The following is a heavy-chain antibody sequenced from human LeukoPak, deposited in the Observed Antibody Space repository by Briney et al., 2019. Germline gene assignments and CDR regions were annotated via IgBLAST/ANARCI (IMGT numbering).Heavy chain of an antibody. D-gene: IGHD3-22*01. CDR1: GGSISSYY. CDR3: SRRPITMNAFDI. V-gene: IGHV4-59*08. CDR2: IYHSGST. Sequence: PSETLSLTCTVSGGSISSYYWSWIRQPPGKGLEWIGYIYHSGSTNYNPSLKSRVTISVDTSKNQFSLKLTSVTVADTAVYYCSRRPITMNAFDIWGQGTMVTVSS. J-gene: IGHJ3*02.